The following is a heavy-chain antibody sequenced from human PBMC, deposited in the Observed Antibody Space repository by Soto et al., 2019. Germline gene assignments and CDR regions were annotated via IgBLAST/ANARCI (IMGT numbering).Heavy chain of an antibody. J-gene: IGHJ4*02. CDR1: GYTFTSYY. CDR2: INPSGGST. D-gene: IGHD3-22*01. CDR3: ARDIPYYYDSSGYSDY. Sequence: ASVKVSCKASGYTFTSYYMHWVRQAPGQGLEWMGIINPSGGSTSYAQKFQGRVTMTRDTSTSTVYMELSSLRSEDTAVYYCARDIPYYYDSSGYSDYWGQGTLVTVSS. V-gene: IGHV1-46*03.